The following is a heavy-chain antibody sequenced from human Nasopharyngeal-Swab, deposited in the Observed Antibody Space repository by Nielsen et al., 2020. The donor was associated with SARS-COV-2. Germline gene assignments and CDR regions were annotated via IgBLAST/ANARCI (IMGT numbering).Heavy chain of an antibody. CDR2: TYYRSKWYN. CDR1: GDRVSSNSAA. V-gene: IGHV6-1*01. CDR3: ARAPSNWNYVWGRWPSEGAFDI. D-gene: IGHD3-16*01. Sequence: SQTLSLTCAISGDRVSSNSAAWNWIRQSPSRGLEWLGRTYYRSKWYNDYSVSVKSRITINPDTSKNQFSLQLNSVTPEDTAVYYCARAPSNWNYVWGRWPSEGAFDIWGQGTMVTVSS. J-gene: IGHJ3*02.